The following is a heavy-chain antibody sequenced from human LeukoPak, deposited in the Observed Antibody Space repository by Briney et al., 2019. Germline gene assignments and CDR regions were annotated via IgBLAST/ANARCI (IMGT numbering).Heavy chain of an antibody. CDR3: AKQRDYGDFSFDY. J-gene: IGHJ4*02. V-gene: IGHV3-30*18. D-gene: IGHD4-17*01. CDR2: ISYDGSYK. CDR1: GLTFSSYG. Sequence: GSLRLSCAASGLTFSSYGMHWVRQAPGKGPEWMAVISYDGSYKYYADSVKGRFTISRDNSKNTLYLQMNSLRIDDTAVYCCAKQRDYGDFSFDYWGQGTLVTVSS.